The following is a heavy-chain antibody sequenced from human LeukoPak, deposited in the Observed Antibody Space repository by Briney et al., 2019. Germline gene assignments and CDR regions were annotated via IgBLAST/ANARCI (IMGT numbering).Heavy chain of an antibody. Sequence: SETLSLTCVVSGGSFSGYHWTWIRQSPGRGVEWMGEMNPSGRTNYNPSLKSRVIMSVDTSKSQFSLSLTSATAADTAVYYCARALTFPDIYYYMDVWGEGTAVTVFS. CDR2: MNPSGRT. J-gene: IGHJ6*03. CDR1: GGSFSGYH. V-gene: IGHV4-34*01. CDR3: ARALTFPDIYYYMDV. D-gene: IGHD2/OR15-2a*01.